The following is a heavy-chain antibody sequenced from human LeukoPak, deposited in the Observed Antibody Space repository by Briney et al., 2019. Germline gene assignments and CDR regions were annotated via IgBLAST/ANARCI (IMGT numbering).Heavy chain of an antibody. V-gene: IGHV4-39*07. J-gene: IGHJ5*02. CDR2: ISYSGTT. CDR1: GGSISSYY. Sequence: SETLSLTCTVSGGSISSYYWGWIRQPPGKGLEWIGSISYSGTTYYNPSLKSRVTISVDTSKNQFSLKLSSVTAADTAVYYCARGRKYSSGWYGWFDPWGQGTLVTVSS. D-gene: IGHD6-19*01. CDR3: ARGRKYSSGWYGWFDP.